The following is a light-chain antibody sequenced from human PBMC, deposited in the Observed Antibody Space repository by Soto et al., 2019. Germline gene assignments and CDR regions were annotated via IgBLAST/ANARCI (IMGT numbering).Light chain of an antibody. CDR3: LSYADTAYV. Sequence: QSALTQPPSASGSPGQSVTISCAGTSSDVGGYNYVSWYQQYPGKVPKLMIYEASERPSGVPDRFSGSKSGNTAFLTVSGLQAEDEADYYCLSYADTAYVFGTGTKVT. J-gene: IGLJ1*01. CDR1: SSDVGGYNY. CDR2: EAS. V-gene: IGLV2-8*01.